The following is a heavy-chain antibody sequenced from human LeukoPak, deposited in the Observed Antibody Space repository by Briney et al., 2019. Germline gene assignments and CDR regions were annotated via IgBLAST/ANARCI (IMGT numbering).Heavy chain of an antibody. CDR2: ISPTGSTI. CDR1: GFSFSGHW. J-gene: IGHJ4*02. CDR3: ARDFGIEYGDLTFDY. V-gene: IGHV3-48*02. D-gene: IGHD4-17*01. Sequence: GGSLRLSCAASGFSFSGHWMHWARQLPGKGLVWVSRISPTGSTIYYADSVKGRFTISRDNAKNSLYLQMNSLRDEDTAVYYCARDFGIEYGDLTFDYWGQGTLVTVSS.